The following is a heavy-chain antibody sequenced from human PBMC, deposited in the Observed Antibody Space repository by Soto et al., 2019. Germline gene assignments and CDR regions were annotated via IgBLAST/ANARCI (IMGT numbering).Heavy chain of an antibody. V-gene: IGHV3-30-3*01. J-gene: IGHJ4*02. CDR1: GFTFSSYA. CDR3: ARAHAHVGVAASLSY. Sequence: GGSLRLSCAASGFTFSSYAMHWVRQAPGKGLEWVAVISYDGSNKYYADSVKGRFTISRDNSKNTLYLQMNSLRAEDTAVYYCARAHAHVGVAASLSYRGQGTLGTGSS. CDR2: ISYDGSNK. D-gene: IGHD2-15*01.